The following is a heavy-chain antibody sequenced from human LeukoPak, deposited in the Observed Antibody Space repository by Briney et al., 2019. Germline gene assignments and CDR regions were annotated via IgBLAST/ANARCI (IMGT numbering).Heavy chain of an antibody. J-gene: IGHJ6*02. V-gene: IGHV3-23*01. CDR1: GFTFSSSA. D-gene: IGHD3-16*01. CDR3: ARNQQLGGHSYYYYGMDV. CDR2: ISDSGGRT. Sequence: GGSLRLSCAASGFTFSSSAMSWVRQAPGKGLGWVSAISDSGGRTYYADSVKGRFTISRDNSKNTLYLQMNSLRADDTAIYYCARNQQLGGHSYYYYGMDVWGQGTTVTVSS.